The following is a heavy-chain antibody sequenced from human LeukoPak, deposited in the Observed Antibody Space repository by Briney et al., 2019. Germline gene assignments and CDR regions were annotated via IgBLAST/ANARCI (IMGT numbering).Heavy chain of an antibody. J-gene: IGHJ4*02. D-gene: IGHD2-15*01. CDR3: AIAATYGSVGY. V-gene: IGHV4-59*01. CDR2: VSYIGRT. CDR1: GGSISSYY. Sequence: SETLSLTCTVSGGSISSYYWSWIRQPPGKGLEWIGYVSYIGRTNYNPSLKSRVTMSGDTSKNQFSLNLTSVTAADTAVYYCAIAATYGSVGYWGQGTLVTVSS.